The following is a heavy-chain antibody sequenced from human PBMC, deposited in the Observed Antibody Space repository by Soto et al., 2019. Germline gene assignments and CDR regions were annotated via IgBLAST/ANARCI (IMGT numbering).Heavy chain of an antibody. D-gene: IGHD6-19*01. CDR1: GGTFSSYT. CDR3: ARAQYSSGWYYFDY. V-gene: IGHV1-69*02. J-gene: IGHJ4*02. Sequence: QVQLVQSGAEVKKPGSSVKVSCKASGGTFSSYTFSWVRQAPGQGLEWMGRIIPILGIANYAQKFQDRVTXXAXKXXSAACMGLSGLRSEDTAVYYCARAQYSSGWYYFDYWGQGALVTVAS. CDR2: IIPILGIA.